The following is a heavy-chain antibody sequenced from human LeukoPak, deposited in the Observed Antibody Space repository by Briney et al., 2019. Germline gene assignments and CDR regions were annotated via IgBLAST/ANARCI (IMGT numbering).Heavy chain of an antibody. J-gene: IGHJ5*02. CDR2: IDYSGST. CDR1: GASTSSSTYH. V-gene: IGHV4-39*01. D-gene: IGHD3-16*01. Sequence: SDTLSLTCTVSGASTSSSTYHWGWIRQSPGKGLEWIGNIDYSGSTDYNPSLKRRVTISIDTSSNEFSLNLDSVTAADTAVYYCARRADLWSLGGSRFDPWGQGILVIVSS. CDR3: ARRADLWSLGGSRFDP.